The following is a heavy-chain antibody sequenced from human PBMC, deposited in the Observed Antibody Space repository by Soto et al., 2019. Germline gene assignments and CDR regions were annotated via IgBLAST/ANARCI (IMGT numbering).Heavy chain of an antibody. Sequence: GESLKISCKGSGYSFTSYWIGWVRQMPGKGLEWMGIIYPGDSDTRYSPSFQGQVAFSADKSISTAYLQWSGLKASDTAIYYCARRLRTGWFFDFSGQGTLVTVSS. CDR2: IYPGDSDT. D-gene: IGHD6-19*01. CDR3: ARRLRTGWFFDF. J-gene: IGHJ4*02. V-gene: IGHV5-51*01. CDR1: GYSFTSYW.